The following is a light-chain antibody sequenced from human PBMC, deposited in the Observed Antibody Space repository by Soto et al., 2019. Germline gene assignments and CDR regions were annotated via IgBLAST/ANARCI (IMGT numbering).Light chain of an antibody. CDR3: QQRNKWRT. CDR1: QSVSSY. J-gene: IGKJ1*01. CDR2: DAS. V-gene: IGKV3-11*01. Sequence: EIVFPQSPARLSLSPGERATLSCRASQSVSSYLAWYQQKPGQAPRLLIYDASKRATGIPARFSGSGFGTDYTLTISSLEPEDFAVYYCQQRNKWRTFGQGTKGDIK.